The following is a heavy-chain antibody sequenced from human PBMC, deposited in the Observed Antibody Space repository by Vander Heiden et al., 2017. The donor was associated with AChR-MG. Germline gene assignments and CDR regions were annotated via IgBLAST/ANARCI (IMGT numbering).Heavy chain of an antibody. CDR2: IYPGDSDI. D-gene: IGHD6-6*01. J-gene: IGHJ5*01. CDR3: ARRKGRGANPRTMAAWWGFDS. CDR1: GSSLTIFG. Sequence: EAQLVQSGAEVKKHGESLKISCKTSGSSLTIFGIGGVRQMPGKGLGWMGIIYPGDSDIGYSPSFQGQVTISAYKSISTTSLHWSSLRAADTAMYYCARRKGRGANPRTMAAWWGFDSWGQGTLVTVSS. V-gene: IGHV5-51*01.